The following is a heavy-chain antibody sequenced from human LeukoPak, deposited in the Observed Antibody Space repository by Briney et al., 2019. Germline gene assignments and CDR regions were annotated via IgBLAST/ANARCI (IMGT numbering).Heavy chain of an antibody. CDR1: GDSISKYY. CDR2: ISYTGTT. D-gene: IGHD3-16*01. CDR3: ARHFGSAKNWFDP. V-gene: IGHV4-59*08. J-gene: IGHJ5*02. Sequence: SETLSLTCTVSGDSISKYYWSWIRQPLGRGLEWIGYISYTGTTTYTPSLMTRVTITSDTPKNRFSLKLTSVTAADTAVYYCARHFGSAKNWFDPWGQGTLVTVSS.